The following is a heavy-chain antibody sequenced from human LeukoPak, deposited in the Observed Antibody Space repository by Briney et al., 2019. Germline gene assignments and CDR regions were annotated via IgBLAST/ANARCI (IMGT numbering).Heavy chain of an antibody. V-gene: IGHV3-66*01. CDR3: ARGATPRCDY. CDR1: GFTVSSNY. CDR2: IYSGGNT. J-gene: IGHJ4*02. Sequence: GGSLRLSCAASGFTVSSNYMSWVHQAPGKGLEWVSVIYSGGNTYYADSVKGRLTISRDNSKNTLYLQMNSLRAEDTAVYYCARGATPRCDYWGQGTLVTVSS. D-gene: IGHD5-12*01.